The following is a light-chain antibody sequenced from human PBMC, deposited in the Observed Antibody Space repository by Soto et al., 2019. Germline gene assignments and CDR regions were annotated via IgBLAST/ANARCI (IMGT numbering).Light chain of an antibody. J-gene: IGLJ1*01. V-gene: IGLV2-14*03. CDR2: DVN. Sequence: QSALTQPASVSGSPGQSITISCTGTSSDIGAFTFVSWYQQHPGKVPKLMIFDVNRRPSGVSDRLSGSKSCNTASLTISGLQAEDEGDYYCSSYTIGSTHVFGFGTKVTVL. CDR3: SSYTIGSTHV. CDR1: SSDIGAFTF.